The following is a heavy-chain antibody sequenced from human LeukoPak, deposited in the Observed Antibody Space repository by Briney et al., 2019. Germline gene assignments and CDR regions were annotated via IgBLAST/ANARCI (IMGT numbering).Heavy chain of an antibody. Sequence: GESLRLSCAASGFTFSSYWMHWVRQAPGKGLVWVSRINSDGISTIYADSVKGRFTISRDNVKNTLYLQMNSLRAEDTAVYYCARDAGSLKYWGQGTLVTVSS. V-gene: IGHV3-74*01. CDR3: ARDAGSLKY. CDR2: INSDGIST. J-gene: IGHJ4*02. CDR1: GFTFSSYW.